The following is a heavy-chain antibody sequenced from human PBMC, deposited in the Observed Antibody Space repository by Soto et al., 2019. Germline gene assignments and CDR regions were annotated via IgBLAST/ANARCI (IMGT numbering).Heavy chain of an antibody. V-gene: IGHV1-18*01. CDR3: ARQVVVVAATSYGMDV. CDR2: ISAYNGNT. D-gene: IGHD2-15*01. J-gene: IGHJ6*02. Sequence: QVQLVQSGAEVKKPGASVKVSCKASGYTFTSYGISWVRQAPGQGLEWMGWISAYNGNTNYAQKLQGRVTMTTDTXTXXAYMELRSLRSDDTAVYYCARQVVVVAATSYGMDVWGQGTTVTVSS. CDR1: GYTFTSYG.